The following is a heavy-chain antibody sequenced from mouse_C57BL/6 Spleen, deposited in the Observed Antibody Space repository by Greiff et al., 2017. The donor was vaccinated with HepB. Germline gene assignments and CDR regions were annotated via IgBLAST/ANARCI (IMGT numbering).Heavy chain of an antibody. CDR1: GYSITRGYY. D-gene: IGHD1-1*01. CDR2: ISYDGSN. V-gene: IGHV3-6*01. Sequence: VQLKQSGPGLVKPSQSLSLTCSVTGYSITRGYYWNWNRQCPGNKLEWMGDISYDGSNNYNPSLKNRISITRDTSKNQFFLKLNSVTTEDTATYYCARDDGSSYWSFDVWGTGTTVTVSS. J-gene: IGHJ1*03. CDR3: ARDDGSSYWSFDV.